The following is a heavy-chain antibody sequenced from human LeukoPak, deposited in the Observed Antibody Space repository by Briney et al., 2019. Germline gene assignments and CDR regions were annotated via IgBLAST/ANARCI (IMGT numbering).Heavy chain of an antibody. CDR2: INPNSGGT. V-gene: IGHV1-2*02. CDR3: ARKGPERSSGWPMDFDY. CDR1: GYTFTGYY. Sequence: GASVKVSCKASGYTFTGYYMHWVRQAPGQWLEWMGWINPNSGGTNYAQKFQGRVTMTRDTSISTAYMELSRLRSDDTAVYYCARKGPERSSGWPMDFDYWGQGTLVTVSS. D-gene: IGHD6-19*01. J-gene: IGHJ4*02.